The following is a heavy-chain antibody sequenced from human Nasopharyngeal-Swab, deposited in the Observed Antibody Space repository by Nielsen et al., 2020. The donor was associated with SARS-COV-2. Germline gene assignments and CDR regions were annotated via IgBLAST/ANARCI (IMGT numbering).Heavy chain of an antibody. J-gene: IGHJ4*02. V-gene: IGHV1-3*01. CDR2: INAGNGNT. CDR3: ARAVTIFGVVTPGGY. Sequence: ASVKVSCKASGYTFTSYAMHWVRQAPGQRLEWMGWINAGNGNTKYSQKFQGRVTITRDTSASTAYMELSSLRSEDTAVYYCARAVTIFGVVTPGGYWGQGTLVTVSS. CDR1: GYTFTSYA. D-gene: IGHD3-3*01.